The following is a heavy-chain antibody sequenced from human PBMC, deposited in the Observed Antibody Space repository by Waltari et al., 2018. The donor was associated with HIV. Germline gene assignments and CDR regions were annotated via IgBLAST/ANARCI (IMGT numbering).Heavy chain of an antibody. J-gene: IGHJ3*02. CDR1: GGSFSGYY. CDR2: INHSGST. CDR3: ARGDNWNAFDI. Sequence: QVQLQQWGAGLLKPSETLSLTCAVYGGSFSGYYWSWIRQPPGKGLEWIGEINHSGSTNYNPSLKSRVTISVDTSKNQFSLKLSSVTAADTAVYYCARGDNWNAFDIWGQGTMVTVSS. D-gene: IGHD1-20*01. V-gene: IGHV4-34*01.